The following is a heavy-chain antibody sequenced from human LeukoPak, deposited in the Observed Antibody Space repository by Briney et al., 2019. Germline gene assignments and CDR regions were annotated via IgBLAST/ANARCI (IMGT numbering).Heavy chain of an antibody. Sequence: SETLSLTCTVYGGFFSGYYWSWIRQPPGKGLEWIGYIYYSGSTNYNPSLKSRVTISVDTSKNQFSLKLNSVTAADTAVYYCARLGLVDDAFDVWGQGTMVTVSS. CDR1: GGFFSGYY. V-gene: IGHV4-59*08. CDR2: IYYSGST. D-gene: IGHD6-19*01. J-gene: IGHJ3*01. CDR3: ARLGLVDDAFDV.